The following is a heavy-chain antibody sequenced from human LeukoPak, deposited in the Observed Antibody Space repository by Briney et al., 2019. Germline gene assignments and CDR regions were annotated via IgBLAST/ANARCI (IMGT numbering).Heavy chain of an antibody. CDR1: GFTFSNFV. D-gene: IGHD3-16*01. CDR3: AKDGRFGDFDH. V-gene: IGHV3-23*01. Sequence: PGGSLRLYCVTSGFTFSNFVMNWVRHAPGKGLEWISSVSGSGGIPYYADSVKGRFTVSRDNSKNTLFLHMNGLRVEDTALYYCAKDGRFGDFDHWGQGTLVAVSS. CDR2: VSGSGGIP. J-gene: IGHJ4*02.